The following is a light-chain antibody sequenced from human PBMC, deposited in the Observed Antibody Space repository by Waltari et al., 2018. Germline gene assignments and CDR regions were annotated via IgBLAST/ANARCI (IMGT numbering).Light chain of an antibody. V-gene: IGKV2-30*02. CDR3: VQGTRIPYT. CDR2: QIS. CDR1: QSLVHSGWRTY. Sequence: DVLLTQSPVSLSVTPGESASISCRSNQSLVHSGWRTYLNWLHQKPGQPPRRLLYQISNRQAGVPDRFSGSGAGTDFTLKIARVEADDAGVYYCVQGTRIPYTFGQGTKVEIK. J-gene: IGKJ2*01.